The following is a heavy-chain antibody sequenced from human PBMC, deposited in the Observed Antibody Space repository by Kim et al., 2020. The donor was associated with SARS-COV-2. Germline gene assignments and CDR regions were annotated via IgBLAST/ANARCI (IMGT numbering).Heavy chain of an antibody. J-gene: IGHJ4*02. CDR1: GFTFSSYS. CDR3: ARATQYCSSTSCYVDY. CDR2: ISSSSSYI. D-gene: IGHD2-2*01. V-gene: IGHV3-21*01. Sequence: GGSLRLSCAASGFTFSSYSMNWVRQAPGKGLEWVSSISSSSSYIYYADSVKGRFTISRDNAKNSLYLQMNSLRAEDTAVYYCARATQYCSSTSCYVDYWGQGTLVTVSS.